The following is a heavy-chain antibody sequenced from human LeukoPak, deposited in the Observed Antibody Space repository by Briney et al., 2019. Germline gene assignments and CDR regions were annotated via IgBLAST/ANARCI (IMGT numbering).Heavy chain of an antibody. CDR3: ARDPPAVSINTYA. V-gene: IGHV3-66*01. CDR2: IFSHGET. CDR1: GFTVGNNY. Sequence: PGGSLRLSCPASGFTVGNNYMTWVRQTPGKGLEWVSLIFSHGETSYADSVKGRFTISRDNSKNTLYLQMNGLRVEDTAVYYCARDPPAVSINTYAWGQGTLVTVSS. J-gene: IGHJ4*02. D-gene: IGHD2-8*01.